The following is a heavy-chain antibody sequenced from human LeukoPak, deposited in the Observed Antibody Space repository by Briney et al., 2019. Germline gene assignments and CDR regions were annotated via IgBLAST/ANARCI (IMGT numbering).Heavy chain of an antibody. CDR3: ARIRGYDYVWGSYRSYYFDY. Sequence: SGPTLVNPTQTLTLTCTFSGFSLSTRGMCVSWIRQPPGKALEWLAHIEWDDDKYYSTSLKTRLIISKDTSKNQVVLIMTNMDPVDTATYYCARIRGYDYVWGSYRSYYFDYWGQGTLVTVSS. CDR1: GFSLSTRGMC. CDR2: IEWDDDK. J-gene: IGHJ4*02. V-gene: IGHV2-70*01. D-gene: IGHD3-16*02.